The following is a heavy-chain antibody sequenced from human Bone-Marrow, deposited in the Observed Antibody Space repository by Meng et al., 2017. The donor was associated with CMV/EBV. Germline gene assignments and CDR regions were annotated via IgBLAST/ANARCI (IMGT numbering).Heavy chain of an antibody. Sequence: ASVKVSCKASGYTFIGYYMHWVRQAPGQGLEWMGWINPNSGDTNYAQKFQGRVIMTRDTSISTAYMELSRLRSDDTAVYYCARGEGCSGGSCYSGNDYFDYWGQGTLVTVSS. CDR1: GYTFIGYY. D-gene: IGHD2-15*01. J-gene: IGHJ4*02. V-gene: IGHV1-2*02. CDR3: ARGEGCSGGSCYSGNDYFDY. CDR2: INPNSGDT.